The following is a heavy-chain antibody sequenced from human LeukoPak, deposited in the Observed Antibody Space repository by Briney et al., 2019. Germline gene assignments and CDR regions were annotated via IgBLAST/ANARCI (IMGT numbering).Heavy chain of an antibody. J-gene: IGHJ4*02. CDR1: GFTFSSYV. CDR2: IDYSGGNT. D-gene: IGHD3-10*01. V-gene: IGHV3-23*01. Sequence: PGGSLRLSCAASGFTFSSYVMSWVRQAPGKGLEWVSGIDYSGGNTNYADSVLGRFTVSRDNSKNTLYLQMNSLRAEGTAVYYCVATRVCGGVLLRPNCLYFENWGQGTLVSVSS. CDR3: VATRVCGGVLLRPNCLYFEN.